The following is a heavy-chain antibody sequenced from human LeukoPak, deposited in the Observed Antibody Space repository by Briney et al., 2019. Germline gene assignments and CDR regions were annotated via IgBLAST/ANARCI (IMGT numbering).Heavy chain of an antibody. J-gene: IGHJ1*01. CDR3: ATLDSTKSVF. CDR2: IKQDGSEE. D-gene: IGHD2-2*01. V-gene: IGHV3-7*01. Sequence: GGSLRLSCVASGFRFGRDWISWVRQAPGKGGEWVACIKQDGSEEYYVGSVRDRFTVSVDNGKNSLYLQMNSLRAEDTARYYCATLDSTKSVFWGRGTAVTVSS. CDR1: GFRFGRDW.